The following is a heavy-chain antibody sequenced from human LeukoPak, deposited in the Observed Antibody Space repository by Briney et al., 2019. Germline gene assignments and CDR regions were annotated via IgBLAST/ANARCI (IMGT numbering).Heavy chain of an antibody. CDR2: INHSGST. J-gene: IGHJ6*02. Sequence: SQTLSLTCTVSGGSISSGGYYWSWIRQPPGKGLEWIGEINHSGSTNYNPSLKSRVTISVDTSKNQFSLKLSSVTAADTAVYYCARETYYYDSSGYYYVYYYGMDVWGQGTTVTVSS. CDR3: ARETYYYDSSGYYYVYYYGMDV. D-gene: IGHD3-22*01. V-gene: IGHV4-30-2*01. CDR1: GGSISSGGYY.